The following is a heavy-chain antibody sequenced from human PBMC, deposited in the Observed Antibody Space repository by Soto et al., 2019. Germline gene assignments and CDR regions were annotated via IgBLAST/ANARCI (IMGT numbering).Heavy chain of an antibody. J-gene: IGHJ4*02. D-gene: IGHD6-19*01. V-gene: IGHV4-4*02. CDR1: CDSISETYW. Sequence: QVQLQESGPGLLKPSETLSLTCAVSCDSISETYWWSWVRQPPGKGLEWIGEISHRGTPHYHPSRWSRVTMSTDTSRNQISLTLMSVTPADSASYYCARHIAVAGTRGFDYWGQGTLVTGSS. CDR3: ARHIAVAGTRGFDY. CDR2: ISHRGTP.